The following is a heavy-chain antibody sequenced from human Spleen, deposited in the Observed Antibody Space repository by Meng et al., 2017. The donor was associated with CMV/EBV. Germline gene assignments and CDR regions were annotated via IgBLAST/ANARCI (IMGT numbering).Heavy chain of an antibody. Sequence: ASVKVSCKATSYIFSNYGISWVRQAPGEGLERMGWINAFNGNTNYAQKLQGRVTMTTDKSTSTAYMELRSLGSDDTAVYYCARTGSVITRHNFYGMDVWGQGTTVTVSS. J-gene: IGHJ6*02. D-gene: IGHD3-22*01. V-gene: IGHV1-18*04. CDR2: INAFNGNT. CDR3: ARTGSVITRHNFYGMDV. CDR1: SYIFSNYG.